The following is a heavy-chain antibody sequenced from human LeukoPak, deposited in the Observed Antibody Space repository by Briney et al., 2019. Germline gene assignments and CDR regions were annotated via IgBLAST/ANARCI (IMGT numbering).Heavy chain of an antibody. D-gene: IGHD4-11*01. CDR3: ARVMMGATVTTFHYYCMDV. Sequence: GGSLRLSCTTSGFTFGRFWMSWVRQAPGKGPEWVANIKEDGSERNYVDSVKGRFTISRDNAQNSLYLQMNSLRAEDTAIYYCARVMMGATVTTFHYYCMDVWGVGTTVTVSS. J-gene: IGHJ6*03. CDR1: GFTFGRFW. CDR2: IKEDGSER. V-gene: IGHV3-7*01.